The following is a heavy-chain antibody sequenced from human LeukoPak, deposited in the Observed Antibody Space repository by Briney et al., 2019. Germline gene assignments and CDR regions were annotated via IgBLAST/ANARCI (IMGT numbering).Heavy chain of an antibody. V-gene: IGHV3-23*01. D-gene: IGHD5-12*01. CDR3: ARQGAYSGYQAFDY. Sequence: GGSLRLSCAASGFTFNNYAMNWVRQAPGKGLEWVSSISGSGDSTFYAGSVKGRFTISRDNSKNTLYLQMSSLRADDTAVYYCARQGAYSGYQAFDYWGQGTLVSVSS. J-gene: IGHJ4*02. CDR2: ISGSGDST. CDR1: GFTFNNYA.